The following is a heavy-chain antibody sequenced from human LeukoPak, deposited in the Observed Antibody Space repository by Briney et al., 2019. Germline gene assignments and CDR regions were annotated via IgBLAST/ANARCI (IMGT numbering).Heavy chain of an antibody. CDR2: ISCGGNTK. J-gene: IGHJ4*02. V-gene: IGHV3-30*04. Sequence: PGGSLRLSCAASGFTFSSYAMHWVRQAPGEGLEWVSVISCGGNTKYYADSVKGRFTISRDNSKSTLYLQMNSLRDEDTAVYYCARRVQATVLDYWGQGTLLTVSS. CDR1: GFTFSSYA. D-gene: IGHD2-2*01. CDR3: ARRVQATVLDY.